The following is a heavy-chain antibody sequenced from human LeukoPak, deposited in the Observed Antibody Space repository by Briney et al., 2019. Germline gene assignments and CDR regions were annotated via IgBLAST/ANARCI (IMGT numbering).Heavy chain of an antibody. CDR1: GGSTSTYY. V-gene: IGHV4-59*08. CDR2: IYYSGSA. Sequence: SETLSLTCTVSGGSTSTYYWSWLRQPPGKGLEWIGYIYYSGSADYNPSLKSRVTILIDTSKNQFSLKLSSVTAADTAVYYCARRVGGATDYWGQGTLVTVSS. D-gene: IGHD1-26*01. CDR3: ARRVGGATDY. J-gene: IGHJ4*02.